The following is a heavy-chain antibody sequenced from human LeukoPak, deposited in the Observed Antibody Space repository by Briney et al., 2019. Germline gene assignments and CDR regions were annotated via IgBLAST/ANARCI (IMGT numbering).Heavy chain of an antibody. CDR3: ARDKYYYDSSGYSHDAFDI. CDR2: ISSSSSYI. D-gene: IGHD3-22*01. Sequence: KPGKSLRLSCAASGFTFSSYSMNWVRQAPGKRLEWVSSISSSSSYIYYADSVKGRLTISRDNAKNSLYLQMNSLRAEDTAVYYCARDKYYYDSSGYSHDAFDIWGQGTMATVSS. V-gene: IGHV3-21*01. J-gene: IGHJ3*02. CDR1: GFTFSSYS.